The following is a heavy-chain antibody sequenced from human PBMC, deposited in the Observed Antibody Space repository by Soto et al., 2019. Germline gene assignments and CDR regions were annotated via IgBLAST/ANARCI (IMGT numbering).Heavy chain of an antibody. Sequence: SETLSLTCTVSGGSIVTSSYYWGWIRQPPGKGLEWLGRIYYSGNTYYHPSLKSRVTISVDTSRNQFSLRLSSVTAADTAVYYCARLPQEYNYYGMDVWGQGTTVTVSS. J-gene: IGHJ6*02. V-gene: IGHV4-39*01. CDR3: ARLPQEYNYYGMDV. D-gene: IGHD1-1*01. CDR2: IYYSGNT. CDR1: GGSIVTSSYY.